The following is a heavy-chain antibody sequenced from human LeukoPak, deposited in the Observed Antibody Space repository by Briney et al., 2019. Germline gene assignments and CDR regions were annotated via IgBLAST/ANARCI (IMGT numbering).Heavy chain of an antibody. Sequence: ASVKVSCKVSGYTLTELSMHWVRQAPGKGLEWMGGFDPEDGETIYAQKFQGRVTMTEDTSTDTAYMELSSLRSEDTAVYYCARGIWSGYQKYVSSFDPWGQGTLVTVSS. CDR2: FDPEDGET. V-gene: IGHV1-24*01. J-gene: IGHJ5*02. CDR3: ARGIWSGYQKYVSSFDP. D-gene: IGHD3-3*01. CDR1: GYTLTELS.